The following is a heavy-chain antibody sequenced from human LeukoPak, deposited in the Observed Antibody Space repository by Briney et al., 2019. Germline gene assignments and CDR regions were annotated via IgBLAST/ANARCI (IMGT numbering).Heavy chain of an antibody. V-gene: IGHV3-53*01. CDR3: ARDSPQYSYGPAGGMDV. CDR1: GFTVSSNY. Sequence: GGSLRLSCAASGFTVSSNYMSWDRQAPGKGLEWVSVIYSGGSTYYADSVKGRFTISRDNSKNTLYLQMNSLRAEDTAVYYCARDSPQYSYGPAGGMDVWGQGTTVTVSS. J-gene: IGHJ6*02. D-gene: IGHD5-18*01. CDR2: IYSGGST.